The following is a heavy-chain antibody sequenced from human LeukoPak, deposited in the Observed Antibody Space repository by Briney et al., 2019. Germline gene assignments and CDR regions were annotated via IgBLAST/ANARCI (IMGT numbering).Heavy chain of an antibody. CDR2: ISYDGTNK. J-gene: IGHJ4*02. CDR1: GFTFSTYV. Sequence: GGSLRLFCTASGFTFSTYVMHWVRQAPGKGLEWVAVISYDGTNKYYADSMKGRFTISRDNSKNTLYLQMNSLRAEDTAVYYCARALDEGARFDYWGQGTLVTVSS. V-gene: IGHV3-30-3*01. CDR3: ARALDEGARFDY.